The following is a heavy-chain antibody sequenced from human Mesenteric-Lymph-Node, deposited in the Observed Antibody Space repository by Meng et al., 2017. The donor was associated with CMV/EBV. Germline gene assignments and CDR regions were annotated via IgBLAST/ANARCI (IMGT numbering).Heavy chain of an antibody. CDR3: ARGRYFRTNYGMDV. CDR1: GGTFGSYT. J-gene: IGHJ6*02. CDR2: IIPILGIA. D-gene: IGHD3-9*01. V-gene: IGHV1-69*02. Sequence: SSVKFSCKASGGTFGSYTISWVRQAPGQGLEWMGRIIPILGIANYAQKFQGRVTITADKSTSTAYMELSSLRSEDTAVYYCARGRYFRTNYGMDVWGQGTTVTVSS.